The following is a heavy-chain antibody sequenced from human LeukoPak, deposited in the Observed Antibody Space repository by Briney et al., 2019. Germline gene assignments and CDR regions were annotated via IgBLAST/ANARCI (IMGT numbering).Heavy chain of an antibody. CDR2: TYYRSHWYN. D-gene: IGHD6-19*01. CDR1: GDSVSSNNAA. J-gene: IGHJ5*01. Sequence: SQTLSLTCVISGDSVSSNNAAWNWIRQSPSRGLEWLGRTYYRSHWYNDYAESVKSRMTIKPDTSKNQVSLQVNSVTPEDTAVYFCARAGTTSDWYGNCFDSWGQGTLVTVSS. V-gene: IGHV6-1*01. CDR3: ARAGTTSDWYGNCFDS.